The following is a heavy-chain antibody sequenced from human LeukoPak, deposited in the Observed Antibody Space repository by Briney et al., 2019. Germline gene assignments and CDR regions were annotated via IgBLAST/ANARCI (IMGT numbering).Heavy chain of an antibody. Sequence: PGGSLRLSCAASGFTFSSYWMSWVRQAPGKGLEWVANIKQDGSEKYYVDSVKGRFTISRDNAKNSLYLQMNSLRAEDTAVYYCARDLMVTTYYYYYGMDVWGKGTTVTVSP. CDR3: ARDLMVTTYYYYYGMDV. CDR2: IKQDGSEK. CDR1: GFTFSSYW. V-gene: IGHV3-7*03. D-gene: IGHD4-17*01. J-gene: IGHJ6*04.